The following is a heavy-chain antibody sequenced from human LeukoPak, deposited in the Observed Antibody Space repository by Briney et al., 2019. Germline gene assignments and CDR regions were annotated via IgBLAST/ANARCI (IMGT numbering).Heavy chain of an antibody. CDR3: ARDSAPGYSYGYNAFDI. D-gene: IGHD5-18*01. CDR1: GYNFRNYG. Sequence: ASVKVSCKASGYNFRNYGIGWVRQAPRQGLEWMGWITAGNGNTNYAQKVQGRVTMTTDTSTSTAYMELRSLRSDDTAMYFSARDSAPGYSYGYNAFDIWGQGTMVTVSS. V-gene: IGHV1-18*01. J-gene: IGHJ3*02. CDR2: ITAGNGNT.